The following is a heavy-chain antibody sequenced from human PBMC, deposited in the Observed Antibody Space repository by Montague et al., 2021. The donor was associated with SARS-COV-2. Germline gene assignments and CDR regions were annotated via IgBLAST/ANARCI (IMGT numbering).Heavy chain of an antibody. CDR2: TYYDGIT. CDR1: GGSISSYY. V-gene: IGHV4-59*03. D-gene: IGHD1-26*01. J-gene: IGHJ4*02. CDR3: ARYGSYFEH. Sequence: SETLSLTCTVSGGSISSYYWSWIRQTPGKGLEWIGYTYYDGITNYNPSLKSRVTMSVDSSKNQFSLRLSSVTAADTAVYYCARYGSYFEHWGQGTLVTVSS.